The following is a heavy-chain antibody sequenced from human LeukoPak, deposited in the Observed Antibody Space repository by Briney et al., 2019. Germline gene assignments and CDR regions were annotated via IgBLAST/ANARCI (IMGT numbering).Heavy chain of an antibody. CDR2: ISSSGSTI. CDR3: AELGITMIGGV. J-gene: IGHJ6*04. CDR1: GFTFSSYE. V-gene: IGHV3-48*03. D-gene: IGHD3-10*02. Sequence: GGSLRLSCAASGFTFSSYEMNWVRQAPGKGLEWVSYISSSGSTIYYADSVKGRFTISRDIAKNSLYLQMNSLRAEDTAVYYCAELGITMIGGVWGKGTTVTISS.